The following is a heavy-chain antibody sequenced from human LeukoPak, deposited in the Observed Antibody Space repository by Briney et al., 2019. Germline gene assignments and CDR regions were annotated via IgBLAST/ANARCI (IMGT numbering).Heavy chain of an antibody. Sequence: SLTCTFFGGTFSSYYWSWVRQPPGRGLEWIGYIYDTGTTNYNPSLSSRVTISLDTSKNLFSLKLTSVTAADTAVYYCARGLTADSWGQGTLVTVSS. CDR3: ARGLTADS. D-gene: IGHD5-18*01. V-gene: IGHV4-59*01. CDR2: IYDTGTT. CDR1: GGTFSSYY. J-gene: IGHJ4*02.